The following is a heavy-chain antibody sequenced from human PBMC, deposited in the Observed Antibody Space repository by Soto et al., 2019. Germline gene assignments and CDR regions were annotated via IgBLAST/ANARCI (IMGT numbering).Heavy chain of an antibody. Sequence: QITLNESGPTQVKPRQTLTLTCTFSGFSLTTSGVGAGWIRQSPGKAPEWLALIYWDDDKGYSPSLKSRLTITKDTSKNQVVLTMADLDPADTATYYCAHRVLRTVFGLVTTTAIYFDFWGQGTPVAVSS. CDR3: AHRVLRTVFGLVTTTAIYFDF. CDR2: IYWDDDK. CDR1: GFSLTTSGVG. D-gene: IGHD3-3*01. J-gene: IGHJ4*02. V-gene: IGHV2-5*02.